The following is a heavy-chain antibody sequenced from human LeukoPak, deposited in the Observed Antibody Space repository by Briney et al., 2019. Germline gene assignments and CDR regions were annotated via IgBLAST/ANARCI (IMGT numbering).Heavy chain of an antibody. J-gene: IGHJ6*04. D-gene: IGHD3-10*02. Sequence: GGSLRLSCAASVFTFSTYNMNWVRQAPGKGLEWVSSITSSSRYAFYADSVKGRFTISRDNAKNSLYLQMNSLRAEDTAVYYCAELGITMIGGVWGKGTTVTISS. CDR2: ITSSSRYA. CDR1: VFTFSTYN. V-gene: IGHV3-21*01. CDR3: AELGITMIGGV.